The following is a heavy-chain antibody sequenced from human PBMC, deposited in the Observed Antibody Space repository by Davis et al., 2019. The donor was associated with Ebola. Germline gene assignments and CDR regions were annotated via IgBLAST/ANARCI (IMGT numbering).Heavy chain of an antibody. CDR3: AKESEAIVGATIFDY. Sequence: GESLKISCAASGFTFSSYGMHWVRQAPGKGLEWVAVISYDGSNKYYADSVKGRFTISRDNSKNTLYLQMNSLRAEDTAVYYCAKESEAIVGATIFDYWGQGTLVTVSS. D-gene: IGHD1-26*01. CDR1: GFTFSSYG. V-gene: IGHV3-30*18. J-gene: IGHJ4*02. CDR2: ISYDGSNK.